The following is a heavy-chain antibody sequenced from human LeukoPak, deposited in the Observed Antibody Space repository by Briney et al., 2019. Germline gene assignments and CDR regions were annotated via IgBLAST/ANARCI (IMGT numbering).Heavy chain of an antibody. D-gene: IGHD3-22*01. V-gene: IGHV3-23*01. CDR2: ISGSGGST. J-gene: IGHJ4*02. CDR1: GFTFSSYA. CDR3: AKEALTYYYDSSGYYFYY. Sequence: GGPLRLSCAASGFTFSSYAMSWVRQAPGKGLEWVSAISGSGGSTYYADSVKGRFTISRDNSKNTLYLQMNSLRAEDTAVYYCAKEALTYYYDSSGYYFYYWGQGTLVTVSS.